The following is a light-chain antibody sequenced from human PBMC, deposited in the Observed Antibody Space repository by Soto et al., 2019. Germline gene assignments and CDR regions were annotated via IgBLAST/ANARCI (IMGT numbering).Light chain of an antibody. CDR1: QSVSSN. V-gene: IGKV3-15*01. CDR3: QQFNNWPLT. Sequence: EIVMTQSPATLSVSPGERATLSCRASQSVSSNLAWYQHKPGQAPRLLIYGASTRATGIPARFSGSGSGTEFTLTINSLQSEDFAVYYCQQFNNWPLTFGGGTKVDIK. CDR2: GAS. J-gene: IGKJ4*01.